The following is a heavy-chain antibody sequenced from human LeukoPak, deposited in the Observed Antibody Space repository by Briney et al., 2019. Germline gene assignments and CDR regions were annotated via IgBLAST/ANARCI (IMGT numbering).Heavy chain of an antibody. Sequence: ASVKVSCKASGYTFTGHYMHWVRQAPGQGLEWMGWINPNSGGTNYAQKFQGRVTMTRDTSISTAYMELSRLRSDDTAVYYCARDADSSDSFEYWGQGTLVTVSS. V-gene: IGHV1-2*02. CDR2: INPNSGGT. J-gene: IGHJ4*02. CDR1: GYTFTGHY. CDR3: ARDADSSDSFEY. D-gene: IGHD3-22*01.